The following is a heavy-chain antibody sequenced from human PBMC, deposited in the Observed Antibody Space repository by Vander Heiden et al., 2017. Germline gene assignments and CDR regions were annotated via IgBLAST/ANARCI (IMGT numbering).Heavy chain of an antibody. CDR3: ARELAGVLDY. V-gene: IGHV1-2*02. CDR1: GYAFSGYY. Sequence: QVQLVQSGAEVKMPGASVKVSCTASGYAFSGYYIHWVRQAPGQGLEWMGWINPNSGDTDYAQKFPGRVTMTRDTSISTAYMELSRLRSDDTAVFYCARELAGVLDYWGQGTLVTVSS. J-gene: IGHJ4*02. CDR2: INPNSGDT. D-gene: IGHD1-1*01.